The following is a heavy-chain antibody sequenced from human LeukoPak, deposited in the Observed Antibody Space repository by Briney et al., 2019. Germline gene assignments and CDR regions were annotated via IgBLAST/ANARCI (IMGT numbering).Heavy chain of an antibody. CDR2: ISISSSTI. J-gene: IGHJ2*01. Sequence: GGSLRLSCAASGFTFSSYSMSLVRQAPGKGLEWVSYISISSSTIYYADSVKGRFTISRDNAKNSLYLQMNSLRDEDTAVYYCCYSGSYKGYWYFDVRVRGTLVTVSS. D-gene: IGHD1-26*01. V-gene: IGHV3-48*02. CDR1: GFTFSSYS. CDR3: CYSGSYKGYWYFDV.